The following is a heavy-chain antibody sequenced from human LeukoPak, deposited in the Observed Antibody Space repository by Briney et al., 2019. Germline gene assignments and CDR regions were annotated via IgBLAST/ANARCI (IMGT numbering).Heavy chain of an antibody. D-gene: IGHD6-25*01. Sequence: GGSLRLSCAASGFTFSSYAMSWVRQAPGKGLEWVSTISGSGGGTYYADSVKGRFTISRDNSKNTLYLQMNSLRAEDTAVFYCAKYMQRTAFDYFDYWGQGTLVTVSS. V-gene: IGHV3-23*01. CDR3: AKYMQRTAFDYFDY. CDR1: GFTFSSYA. CDR2: ISGSGGGT. J-gene: IGHJ4*02.